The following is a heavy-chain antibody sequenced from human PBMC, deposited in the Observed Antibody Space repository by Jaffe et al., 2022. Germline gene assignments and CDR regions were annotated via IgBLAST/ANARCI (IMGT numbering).Heavy chain of an antibody. D-gene: IGHD5-12*01. J-gene: IGHJ4*02. CDR2: IYWNDDR. Sequence: QITLKESGPTLVKPTQTLTLTCTFSGFSLRTSGLAVGWIRQSPGKPLEWLALIYWNDDRRYSPSLQSRLSITMDTSKDQVVLTMTNMDPEDTATYYCAHGRQQILATTTTYFDYWGQGTLVTVSS. CDR3: AHGRQQILATTTTYFDY. V-gene: IGHV2-5*01. CDR1: GFSLRTSGLA.